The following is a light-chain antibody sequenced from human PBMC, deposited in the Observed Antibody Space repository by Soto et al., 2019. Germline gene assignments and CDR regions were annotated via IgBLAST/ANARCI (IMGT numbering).Light chain of an antibody. CDR3: QQYGNAPGT. V-gene: IGKV3-20*01. CDR1: QSVNSNY. J-gene: IGKJ1*01. CDR2: STS. Sequence: TQAAGALSVALGGRATLASRTSQSVNSNYLAWYQQRPGQRPKLLIYSTSVRATGIPDRFSGSGSGTDFTLTSNRLEPGAFAVYYCQQYGNAPGTFGPGTKVEIK.